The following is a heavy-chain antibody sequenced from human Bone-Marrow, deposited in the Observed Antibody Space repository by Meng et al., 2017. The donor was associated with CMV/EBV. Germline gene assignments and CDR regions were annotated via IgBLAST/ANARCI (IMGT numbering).Heavy chain of an antibody. D-gene: IGHD4-17*01. CDR2: ISYDGSNK. CDR1: GFTFSSYA. J-gene: IGHJ4*02. V-gene: IGHV3-30*04. Sequence: SLKISCAASGFTFSSYAMHWVRQAPGKGLEWAAVISYDGSNKYYADSVKGRFTISRDNSKNTLYLQINSLRAEDTAVYYCARDSTVTTGALDYWGQGTLVTVSS. CDR3: ARDSTVTTGALDY.